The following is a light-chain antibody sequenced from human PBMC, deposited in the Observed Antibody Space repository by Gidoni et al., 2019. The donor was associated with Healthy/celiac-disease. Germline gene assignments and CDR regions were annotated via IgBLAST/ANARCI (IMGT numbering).Light chain of an antibody. J-gene: IGKJ2*01. CDR3: QHYGSSPHT. CDR1: QSVSSSY. V-gene: IGKV3-20*01. CDR2: GAS. Sequence: ELVLTQSPGTLSLSPGERATLSCRASQSVSSSYLAWYQKKPCQAPRLLISGASSRATGTADRFSGSCCGKDSLPTSSILEHEVSAVYYWQHYGSSPHTFGQGTKLEIK.